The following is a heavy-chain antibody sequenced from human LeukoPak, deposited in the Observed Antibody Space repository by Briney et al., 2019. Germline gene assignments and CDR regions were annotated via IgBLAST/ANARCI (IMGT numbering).Heavy chain of an antibody. V-gene: IGHV4-59*01. D-gene: IGHD5-24*01. CDR3: AAANGYNLFDY. CDR2: IYYSGST. J-gene: IGHJ4*02. CDR1: GGSISSYY. Sequence: PSETLPLTCIVSGGSISSYYWSWIRQPPGKGLEWIGYIYYSGSTNYNPSLKSRVTISVDTSKNQFSLKLSSVTAADTAVYYSAAANGYNLFDYWGQGTLVTVSS.